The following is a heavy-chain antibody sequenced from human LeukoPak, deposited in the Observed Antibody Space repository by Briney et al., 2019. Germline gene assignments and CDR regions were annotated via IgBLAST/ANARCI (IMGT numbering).Heavy chain of an antibody. V-gene: IGHV4-38-2*02. Sequence: TASETLSLTCTVSAYSISSGYYWGWIRQPPGKGLEWIGSIYDSGSTYYNPSLKSRVTISVDTSKNQFSLKLSSVTAADTAVYYCARAILSGYPDSWGQGTLVIVFS. D-gene: IGHD3-3*01. CDR3: ARAILSGYPDS. CDR2: IYDSGST. CDR1: AYSISSGYY. J-gene: IGHJ4*02.